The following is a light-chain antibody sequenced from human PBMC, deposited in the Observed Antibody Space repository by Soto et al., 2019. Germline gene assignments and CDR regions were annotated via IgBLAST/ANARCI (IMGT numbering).Light chain of an antibody. CDR1: QDIRSF. CDR2: DAA. CDR3: QQYENIPIT. J-gene: IGKJ5*01. V-gene: IGKV1-33*01. Sequence: DIQMTQSPSSLSASVGDRVTITCQASQDIRSFLNWYQQKPGKAPKLLIYDAADLEPEVPSRFSGSGYGTDFTFTISSLQPEDIATYYCQQYENIPITFGQGTRLEIK.